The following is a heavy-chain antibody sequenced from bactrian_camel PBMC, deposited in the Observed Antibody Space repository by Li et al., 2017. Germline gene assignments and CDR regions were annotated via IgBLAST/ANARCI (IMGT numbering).Heavy chain of an antibody. J-gene: IGHJ7*01. CDR2: VHTSGGNT. D-gene: IGHD6*01. CDR1: GYSSLC. V-gene: IGHV3S54*01. Sequence: VQLVESGGGSVQAGGSLNLSCATSGYSSLCMGWFRQVPGKERELIASVHTSGGNTRYADSVKGRFTISQDNADNTLYLQMNTLKLEDTAMYYCAAVRRGFRECSWYVFRNYGMDYWGKGTQVTVS.